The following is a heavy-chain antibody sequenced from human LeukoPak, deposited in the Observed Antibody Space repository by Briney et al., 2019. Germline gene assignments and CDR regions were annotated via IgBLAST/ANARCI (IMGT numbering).Heavy chain of an antibody. J-gene: IGHJ5*02. D-gene: IGHD3-10*01. CDR2: ISGSGGNV. V-gene: IGHV3-23*01. CDR1: GFTFSSYN. CDR3: ARDIRNYYDSGAYGWFDP. Sequence: GGSLRLSCAASGFTFSSYNMNWVRQAPGKGLEWVSSISGSGGNVYYAGSVRGRFTISRDNSKNTVYLQMNSLRAEDTATYYCARDIRNYYDSGAYGWFDPWGQGTLVPVSS.